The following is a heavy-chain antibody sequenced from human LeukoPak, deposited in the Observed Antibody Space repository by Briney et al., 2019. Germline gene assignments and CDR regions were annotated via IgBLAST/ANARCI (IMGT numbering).Heavy chain of an antibody. CDR2: MYYSGYT. D-gene: IGHD6-19*01. CDR1: GGPISSYY. V-gene: IGHV4-59*01. CDR3: ARYSYSSGLYYFDY. Sequence: SETLSLTCTVSGGPISSYYWSWIRQPTGMGLEWIGYMYYSGYTNYNPSLKSRVTTSVDMSKDQFSLKLSSVTAADTAVYYCARYSYSSGLYYFDYWGQGTLVTVSS. J-gene: IGHJ4*02.